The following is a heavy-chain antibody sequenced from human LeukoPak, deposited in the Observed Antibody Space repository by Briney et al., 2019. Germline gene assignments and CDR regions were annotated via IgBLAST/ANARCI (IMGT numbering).Heavy chain of an antibody. V-gene: IGHV3-23*01. CDR2: ISGSGGST. Sequence: PGGSLRLSCVASGFTFSSYAMSWVRQAPGKGLEWVSAISGSGGSTYYADSVKGRFTISRDNSKNTLYLQMNSLRAEDTAVYYCARDGAVAGYYYYMDVWGKGTTVTVSS. CDR3: ARDGAVAGYYYYMDV. CDR1: GFTFSSYA. D-gene: IGHD6-19*01. J-gene: IGHJ6*03.